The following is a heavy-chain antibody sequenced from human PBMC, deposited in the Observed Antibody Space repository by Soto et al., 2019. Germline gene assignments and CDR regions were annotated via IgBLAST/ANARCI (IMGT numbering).Heavy chain of an antibody. CDR1: GGSVNSGNYY. CDR2: MSHSGGT. D-gene: IGHD1-1*01. CDR3: ARVERGTATTVVDAFDI. J-gene: IGHJ3*02. V-gene: IGHV4-34*01. Sequence: QVQLQQCGAGLLKPSETLSLTCAVNGGSVNSGNYYWSWIRQPPGKGLEWIGEMSHSGGTHFNPSLKSRVTISVDTSKNQFSLKMSSVTAADTALYYCARVERGTATTVVDAFDIWGPGTMVTVSS.